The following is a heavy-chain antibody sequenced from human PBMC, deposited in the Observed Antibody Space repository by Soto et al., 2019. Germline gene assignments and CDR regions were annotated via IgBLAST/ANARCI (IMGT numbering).Heavy chain of an antibody. CDR3: AKYDSSGYYFGWFDP. Sequence: GGSLRLSCAASGFTFSSYAMSWVRQAPGKGLEWVSAISGSGGSTYYADSVKGRFTISRDNSKNTLYLQMNSLRAEDTAVYYCAKYDSSGYYFGWFDPWGQGTLVTVSS. CDR2: ISGSGGST. J-gene: IGHJ5*02. V-gene: IGHV3-23*01. D-gene: IGHD3-22*01. CDR1: GFTFSSYA.